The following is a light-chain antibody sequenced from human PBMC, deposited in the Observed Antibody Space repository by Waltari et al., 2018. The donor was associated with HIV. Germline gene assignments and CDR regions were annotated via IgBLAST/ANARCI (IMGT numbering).Light chain of an antibody. CDR2: SDI. Sequence: QSVLTQPPSVSGVPGQRVTISCTGSSSNIGAGYFVRWYQPLPGTAPTLLLYSDINRPSGVPDRFSGTKSGNSASLAITGLQAEDEADYYCQSYDRSLSASVFGGGTKLTVL. J-gene: IGLJ3*02. CDR3: QSYDRSLSASV. V-gene: IGLV1-40*01. CDR1: SSNIGAGYF.